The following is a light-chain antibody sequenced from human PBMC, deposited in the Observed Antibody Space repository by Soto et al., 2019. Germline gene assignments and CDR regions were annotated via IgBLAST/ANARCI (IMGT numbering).Light chain of an antibody. CDR3: QQHSNWPPIT. CDR2: DAS. Sequence: EIGLTQSPATLSLSPGGRATLSCRASQSVSSYLAWYQQKPGQAPRLLIYDASDRATGIPGRFSGSGSGTDFTLTISSLEPEDFAVYYCQQHSNWPPITVGQGARLAIK. CDR1: QSVSSY. J-gene: IGKJ5*01. V-gene: IGKV3-11*01.